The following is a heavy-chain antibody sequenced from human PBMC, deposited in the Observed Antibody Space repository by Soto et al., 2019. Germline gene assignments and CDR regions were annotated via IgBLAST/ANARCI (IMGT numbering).Heavy chain of an antibody. CDR3: ARFLRVHEFDY. CDR2: IYYSGST. J-gene: IGHJ4*02. CDR1: GGSISSGDYY. Sequence: PSETLSLTCTVSGGSISSGDYYWSWIRQPPGKGLEWIGYIYYSGSTYYNPSLKSRVTISVDTSKNQFSLKLSSVTAADTAVYYCARFLRVHEFDYWGQGTLVTVSS. V-gene: IGHV4-30-4*01. D-gene: IGHD3-10*01.